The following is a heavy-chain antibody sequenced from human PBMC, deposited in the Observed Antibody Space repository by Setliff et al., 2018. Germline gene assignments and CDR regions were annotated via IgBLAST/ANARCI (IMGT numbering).Heavy chain of an antibody. Sequence: PGESLKISCKGSGYSFTSYWIAWVRQMPVKGLEWMGIIYPGDSDTRYSPSFQGQVTISADRSTRTAYLQWSSLKASDTAFYYCARSDYGDYFAWDSYGMDVWGQGTTVTVSS. D-gene: IGHD4-17*01. V-gene: IGHV5-51*01. CDR1: GYSFTSYW. J-gene: IGHJ6*02. CDR2: IYPGDSDT. CDR3: ARSDYGDYFAWDSYGMDV.